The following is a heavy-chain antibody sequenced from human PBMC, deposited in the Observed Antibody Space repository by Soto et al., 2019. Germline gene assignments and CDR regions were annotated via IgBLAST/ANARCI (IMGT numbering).Heavy chain of an antibody. Sequence: QLQLQESGPGLVKPSETLSLTCTVSGGSISSSSYYWGWIRQPPGKGLEWIGSIYYSGSTYYNPSLKSRVTISVDTSKNQFSLKLSSVTAADTAVYYCARLVEGYGDYAVGYWGQGTLVTVSS. CDR1: GGSISSSSYY. V-gene: IGHV4-39*01. CDR2: IYYSGST. CDR3: ARLVEGYGDYAVGY. J-gene: IGHJ4*02. D-gene: IGHD4-17*01.